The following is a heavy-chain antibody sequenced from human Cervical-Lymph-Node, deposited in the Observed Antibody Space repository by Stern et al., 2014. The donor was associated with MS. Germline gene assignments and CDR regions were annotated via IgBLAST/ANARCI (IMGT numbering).Heavy chain of an antibody. J-gene: IGHJ4*02. V-gene: IGHV1-69*01. CDR1: GGTFSTYG. Sequence: QVQLVQSGAEVTQPGSSLQVSCKASGGTFSTYGIRWVRQAPGQGLEWMGGILPIFGTANYAQKFQGRVTITADESTNTAYMELSSLRSEDTAVYYCAREFNYDSSGYYFYYWGQGTLVTVSS. CDR3: AREFNYDSSGYYFYY. CDR2: ILPIFGTA. D-gene: IGHD3-22*01.